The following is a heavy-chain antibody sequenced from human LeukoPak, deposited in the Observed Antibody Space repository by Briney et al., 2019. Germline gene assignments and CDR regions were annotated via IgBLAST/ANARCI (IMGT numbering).Heavy chain of an antibody. J-gene: IGHJ4*02. CDR1: GYTFTSYS. V-gene: IGHV1-2*02. Sequence: ASVKVSCKASGYTFTSYSMHWVRQAPGQGLEWMGWINPNSGGTNYAQKFQGRVTMTRDTSISTAYMELSRLRSDDTAVYYCARAPPITMIVVVDENYFDYWGQGTLVTVSS. D-gene: IGHD3-22*01. CDR2: INPNSGGT. CDR3: ARAPPITMIVVVDENYFDY.